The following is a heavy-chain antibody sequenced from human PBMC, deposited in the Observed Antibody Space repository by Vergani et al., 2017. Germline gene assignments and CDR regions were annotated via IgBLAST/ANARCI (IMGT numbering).Heavy chain of an antibody. V-gene: IGHV1-18*01. CDR1: GYTFTSYG. CDR3: ARDGRSGTVTTPYYYYGMDV. Sequence: QVQLVQSGAEVKKPGASVKVSCKASGYTFTSYGISWVRQAPGQGLEWMGWISAYNGNTNYAQKLQGRVTMTTDTSTSTAYMGLRSLRSDDTAVYYCARDGRSGTVTTPYYYYGMDVWGQGTTVTVSS. J-gene: IGHJ6*02. D-gene: IGHD4-17*01. CDR2: ISAYNGNT.